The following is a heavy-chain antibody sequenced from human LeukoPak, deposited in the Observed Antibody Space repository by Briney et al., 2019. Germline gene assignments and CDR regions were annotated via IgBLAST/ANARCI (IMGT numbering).Heavy chain of an antibody. Sequence: GGSLRLSRAASGFTFSSFAINWVRQAPGKGLEWVSVITGSGSGADYADSVKGRFTISRDNSQNTVHLQMNSLRAEDTAVYYCTVFGDSNHWGQGTLVTVSS. CDR2: ITGSGSGA. CDR3: TVFGDSNH. CDR1: GFTFSSFA. J-gene: IGHJ5*02. V-gene: IGHV3-23*01. D-gene: IGHD4-17*01.